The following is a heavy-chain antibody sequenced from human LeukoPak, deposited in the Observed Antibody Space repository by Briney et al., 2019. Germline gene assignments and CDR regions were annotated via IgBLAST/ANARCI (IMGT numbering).Heavy chain of an antibody. V-gene: IGHV4-38-2*01. CDR1: GNSLSNTYY. J-gene: IGHJ4*02. CDR3: ARNSSGNYFDY. Sequence: SETLSLTCAVSGNSLSNTYYWGWIRQPPGKELEWIGSIYNSGSTHYNPSLKSRVTISVDTSKNHFSLKLSSVTAADTAVYYCARNSSGNYFDYWGQGTLVTVSS. D-gene: IGHD1-26*01. CDR2: IYNSGST.